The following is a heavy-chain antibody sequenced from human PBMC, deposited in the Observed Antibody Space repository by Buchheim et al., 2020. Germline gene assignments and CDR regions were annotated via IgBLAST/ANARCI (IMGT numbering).Heavy chain of an antibody. CDR2: ISYDGSNK. V-gene: IGHV3-30*18. CDR3: AKDRGVYDSSGYHDY. CDR1: GFTFSSYG. Sequence: QVQLVESGGGVVQPGRSLRLSCAASGFTFSSYGMHWVRQAPGKGLEWVAVISYDGSNKYYADSVKGRFTISGDNSKNTLYLQMNSLRAEDTAVYYCAKDRGVYDSSGYHDYWGQGTL. J-gene: IGHJ4*02. D-gene: IGHD3-22*01.